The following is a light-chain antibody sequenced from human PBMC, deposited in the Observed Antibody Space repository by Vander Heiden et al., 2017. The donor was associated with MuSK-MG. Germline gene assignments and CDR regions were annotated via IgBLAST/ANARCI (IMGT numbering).Light chain of an antibody. CDR1: SSDVGGYDY. CDR3: SSYTSSSTLV. CDR2: DVS. Sequence: QSALTQSASVSGSPGQSLTISCTGTSSDVGGYDYVSWYQQHPGNAPKLMIYDVSNRPSGISNRFSGSKSGNTASLTISGLQAEDEADYYCSSYTSSSTLVFGGGTKLTVL. J-gene: IGLJ2*01. V-gene: IGLV2-14*03.